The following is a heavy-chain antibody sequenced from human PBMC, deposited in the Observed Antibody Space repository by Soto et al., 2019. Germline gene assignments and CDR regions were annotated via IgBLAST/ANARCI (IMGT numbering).Heavy chain of an antibody. CDR2: IYYLGST. CDR3: AREFSNSPEAFDS. CDR1: GGSVNSDNFY. D-gene: IGHD6-6*01. Sequence: SETLSLTCTVSGGSVNSDNFYWSWIRQPPGRGQEGISYIYYLGSTNNNPSLKSRVTISIDTSRNQFSLKLSSVTAADTAVYYCAREFSNSPEAFDSWGQGSLVTVSS. V-gene: IGHV4-61*01. J-gene: IGHJ4*02.